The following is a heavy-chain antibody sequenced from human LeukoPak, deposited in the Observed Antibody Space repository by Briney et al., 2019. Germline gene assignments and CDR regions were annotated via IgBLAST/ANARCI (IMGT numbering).Heavy chain of an antibody. V-gene: IGHV3-23*01. J-gene: IGHJ4*02. CDR3: AKAPSSGYCSSTSCYYES. CDR2: ISDNGGST. CDR1: GFTFRNYG. Sequence: GSLRLSCAASGFTFRNYGMSWVRQAPGKGLEWVSAISDNGGSTYYADSVKGRFTISRDNSKNTLYLQMNSLGGDDTAVYHCAKAPSSGYCSSTSCYYESWGQGTLVTVSS. D-gene: IGHD2-2*01.